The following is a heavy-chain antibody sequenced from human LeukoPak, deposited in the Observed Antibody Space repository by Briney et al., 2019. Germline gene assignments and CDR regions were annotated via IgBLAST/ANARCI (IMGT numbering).Heavy chain of an antibody. CDR1: GVIFGTTS. CDR3: TRDQN. CDR2: INLDGSEK. Sequence: PGGSLRLSCTGSGVIFGTTSMSWVRQVSGKGLEWVASINLDGSEKYYAGSAEDRFTISRDNAKKSLFLQMNSVRAEDTAVYYCTRDQNWGQGILVSVSS. V-gene: IGHV3-7*01. J-gene: IGHJ4*02.